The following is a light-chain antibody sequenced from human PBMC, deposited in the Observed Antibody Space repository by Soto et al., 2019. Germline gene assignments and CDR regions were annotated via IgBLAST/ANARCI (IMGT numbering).Light chain of an antibody. Sequence: GGRVTITCRASQGISTYLAWYQQKPGKVPKLLIYAASTLQSGVPSRFSGSGSGTEFTLTISSLQPADVATYYCQKYNSAPLTFGGGTKVEIK. CDR3: QKYNSAPLT. CDR1: QGISTY. V-gene: IGKV1-27*01. J-gene: IGKJ4*01. CDR2: AAS.